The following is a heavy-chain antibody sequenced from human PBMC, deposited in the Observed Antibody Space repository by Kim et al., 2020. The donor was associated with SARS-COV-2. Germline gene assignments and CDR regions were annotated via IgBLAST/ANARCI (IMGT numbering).Heavy chain of an antibody. CDR3: LKGGWGWIWDH. J-gene: IGHJ4*02. Sequence: GGSLRLSCTTSGFTFTGYAMSWVRQAPGKGLEWVSSIDGSDGTTYYVDSVKGRFTISRDDSKSTLYLWMTCLRADDTAVYYCLKGGWGWIWDHWGQGAHVTVAS. CDR1: GFTFTGYA. CDR2: IDGSDGTT. V-gene: IGHV3-23*01. D-gene: IGHD2-2*03.